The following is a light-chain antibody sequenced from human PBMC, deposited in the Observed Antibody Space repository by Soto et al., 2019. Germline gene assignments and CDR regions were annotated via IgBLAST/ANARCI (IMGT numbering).Light chain of an antibody. Sequence: QSALTQPASVSGSPGQSITISCTGTSSDVGGYNYVSWYQQHPGKAPKLMIYEVSNRPSGVSNRFSGSKSGNTASLTISGLQAEDEADYYCSSYTSSSTLGVVFGGGTKVPS. CDR3: SSYTSSSTLGVV. V-gene: IGLV2-14*01. J-gene: IGLJ2*01. CDR1: SSDVGGYNY. CDR2: EVS.